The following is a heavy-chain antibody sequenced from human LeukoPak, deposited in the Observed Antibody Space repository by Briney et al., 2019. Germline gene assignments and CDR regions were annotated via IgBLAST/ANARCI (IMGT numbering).Heavy chain of an antibody. J-gene: IGHJ4*02. V-gene: IGHV3-21*01. CDR1: GFTFSSYS. Sequence: GGSLRLSCAASGFTFSSYSMNWVRQAPGKGLEWVSSISSSSSYIYYGDSVKGRFTISRDNAKDSLYMQMNSLRAEDTAVYYCARDYEIYWGQGTLVTVSS. D-gene: IGHD5-12*01. CDR3: ARDYEIY. CDR2: ISSSSSYI.